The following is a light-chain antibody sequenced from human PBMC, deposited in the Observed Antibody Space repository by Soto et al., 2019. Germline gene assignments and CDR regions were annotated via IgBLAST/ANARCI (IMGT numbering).Light chain of an antibody. CDR1: SSDVGGYNF. CDR3: ISYAVITSYV. V-gene: IGLV2-8*01. J-gene: IGLJ1*01. Sequence: QSVLTQPPSASGSPGQSVTISCTGTSSDVGGYNFVSWYQQHPGKAPKLMIYEVDKRPSGVPDRFSGSKSGNTASLTVSGLQAEDEADYYCISYAVITSYVFGTGTKSPS. CDR2: EVD.